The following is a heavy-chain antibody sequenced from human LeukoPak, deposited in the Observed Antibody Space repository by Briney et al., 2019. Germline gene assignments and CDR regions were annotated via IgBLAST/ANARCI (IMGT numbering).Heavy chain of an antibody. V-gene: IGHV1-8*01. J-gene: IGHJ6*03. D-gene: IGHD2-2*01. CDR1: GYTFTSYD. CDR2: MNPNSGNT. CDR3: ARGVSSSTRRYVRYYYYYYMDV. Sequence: LRASVKVSCKASGYTFTSYDINWVRQATGQGLEWMGWMNPNSGNTGYAQKFQGRVTMTRNTSISTAYMELSSLRSEDTAVYYCARGVSSSTRRYVRYYYYYYMDVWGKGTTVTVSS.